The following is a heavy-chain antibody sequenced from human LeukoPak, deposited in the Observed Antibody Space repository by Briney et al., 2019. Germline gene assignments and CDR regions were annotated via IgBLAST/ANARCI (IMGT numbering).Heavy chain of an antibody. V-gene: IGHV4-61*02. CDR3: ARRVYSSGWYYFDY. CDR2: IYTSGST. J-gene: IGHJ4*02. CDR1: GGSISSGSYY. D-gene: IGHD6-19*01. Sequence: SQTLSLTCTVSGGSISSGSYYWSWIRQPAGKGLEWIGRIYTSGSTNYNPSLKSRVTISVDTSKNQFSLKLSSVTAADTAVYYCARRVYSSGWYYFDYWGEETLVTVSS.